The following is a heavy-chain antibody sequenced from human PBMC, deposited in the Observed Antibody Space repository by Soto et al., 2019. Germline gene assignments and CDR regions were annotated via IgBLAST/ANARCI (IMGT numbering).Heavy chain of an antibody. D-gene: IGHD1-26*01. CDR2: IYWDDDK. V-gene: IGHV2-5*02. CDR3: AHRGGGIVDWYVDL. J-gene: IGHJ2*01. CDR1: GFSLGTYGVG. Sequence: QITLNESGPTLVKPTQTLTLTCTFSGFSLGTYGVGVGWIRQPPGKALEWLALIYWDDDKRYSPSLKSRLTTTKDTSKRQVFLTLTNIDPVDTATYYCAHRGGGIVDWYVDLWGRGTPVIVSS.